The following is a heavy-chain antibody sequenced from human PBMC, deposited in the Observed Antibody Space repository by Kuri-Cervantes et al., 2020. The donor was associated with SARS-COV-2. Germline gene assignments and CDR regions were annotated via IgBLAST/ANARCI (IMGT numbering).Heavy chain of an antibody. CDR2: IYYSGST. V-gene: IGHV4-59*01. Sequence: SQTLSLTCAVYGGSISSYYWSWIRQPPGKGLEWIGYIYYSGSTNYNPSLKSRVTISVDTSKNQFSLKLSSVTAADTAVYCCARWQKYGSGSYSDAFDIWGQGTMVTVSS. CDR3: ARWQKYGSGSYSDAFDI. J-gene: IGHJ3*02. CDR1: GGSISSYY. D-gene: IGHD3-10*01.